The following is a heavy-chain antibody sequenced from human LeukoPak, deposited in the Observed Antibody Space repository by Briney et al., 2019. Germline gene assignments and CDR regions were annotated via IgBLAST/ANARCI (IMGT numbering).Heavy chain of an antibody. J-gene: IGHJ4*02. Sequence: PGGSLRLSCAASGFTVSSNYMSWVRQAPGKGLEWVSVIYSAGSTYYADSVKGRFTISRDNSKRKLYLQMNTLRAEDTAVYYCAGGSDSAFDSWGQGTLVTVSS. D-gene: IGHD2-15*01. CDR3: AGGSDSAFDS. CDR1: GFTVSSNY. V-gene: IGHV3-53*01. CDR2: IYSAGST.